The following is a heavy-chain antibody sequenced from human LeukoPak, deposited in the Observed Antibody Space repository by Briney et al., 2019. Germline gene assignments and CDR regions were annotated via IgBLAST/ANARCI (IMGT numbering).Heavy chain of an antibody. CDR3: AKDHSSNWFDS. D-gene: IGHD5-18*01. CDR1: GFTFSSYG. Sequence: PGGSLRLSCAASGFTFSSYGMHWVRQAPGKGLEWVAFIRYDGTDKYYADSVKGRFTISRDKSKSALFLYMNSLRTEDTAVYYCAKDHSSNWFDSWGQGILLTVSS. J-gene: IGHJ5*01. CDR2: IRYDGTDK. V-gene: IGHV3-30*02.